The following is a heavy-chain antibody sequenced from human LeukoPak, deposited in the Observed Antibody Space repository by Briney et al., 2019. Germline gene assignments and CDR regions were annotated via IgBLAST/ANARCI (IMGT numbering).Heavy chain of an antibody. J-gene: IGHJ4*02. Sequence: GGSLRLSCAASGFTFSDYYMSWIRQAPGKGLEWVAIISYDGSNEYYADSVKGRFTISRDNSKNTLYLQMNSLRAADTAVYYCARDLMGIAYRGAFYYWGQGTLVTVSS. CDR1: GFTFSDYY. V-gene: IGHV3-30*03. CDR3: ARDLMGIAYRGAFYY. D-gene: IGHD6-13*01. CDR2: ISYDGSNE.